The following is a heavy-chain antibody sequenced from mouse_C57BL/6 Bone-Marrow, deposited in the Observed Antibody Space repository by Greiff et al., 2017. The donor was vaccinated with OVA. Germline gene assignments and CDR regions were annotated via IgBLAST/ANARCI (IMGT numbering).Heavy chain of an antibody. J-gene: IGHJ3*01. V-gene: IGHV7-3*01. CDR2: ISNKANGYTT. CDR1: GFTFTDYY. D-gene: IGHD2-3*01. Sequence: DVQLVESGGGLVQPGGSLSLSCAASGFTFTDYYMSWVRQPPGKALEWLGFISNKANGYTTEYSASVKGRFTISRDNSQSILYLQMNALRAEDSANYYCARSNGAMAPGAYWGQGTLVTVSA. CDR3: ARSNGAMAPGAY.